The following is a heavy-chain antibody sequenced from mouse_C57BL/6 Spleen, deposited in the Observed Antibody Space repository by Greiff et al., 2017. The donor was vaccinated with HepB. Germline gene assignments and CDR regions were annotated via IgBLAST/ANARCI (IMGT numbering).Heavy chain of an antibody. V-gene: IGHV1-82*01. CDR2: IYPGDGDT. CDR1: GYAFSSSW. J-gene: IGHJ4*01. D-gene: IGHD1-1*01. Sequence: VQLQQSGPELVKPGASVKISCKASGYAFSSSWMNWVKQRPGKGLEWIGRIYPGDGDTNYNGKFKGKATLTADKSSSTAYMQLSSLTSEDSAVYFCAREVISTVAAHAMDYWGQGTSVTVSS. CDR3: AREVISTVAAHAMDY.